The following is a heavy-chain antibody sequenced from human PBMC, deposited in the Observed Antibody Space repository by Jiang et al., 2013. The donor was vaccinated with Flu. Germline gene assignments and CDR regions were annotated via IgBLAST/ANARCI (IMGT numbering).Heavy chain of an antibody. D-gene: IGHD1-26*01. V-gene: IGHV7-4-1*02. CDR3: ARGDPEWELPSDY. Sequence: FTSYAMNWVRQAPGQGLEWMGWINTNTGNPTYAQGFTGRFVFSLDTSVSTAYLQISSLKAEDTAVYYCARGDPEWELPSDYWGQGTLVTVSS. CDR1: FTSYA. J-gene: IGHJ4*02. CDR2: INTNTGNP.